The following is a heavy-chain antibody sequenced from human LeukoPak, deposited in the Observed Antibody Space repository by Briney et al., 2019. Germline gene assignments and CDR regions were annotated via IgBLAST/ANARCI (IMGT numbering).Heavy chain of an antibody. Sequence: PSETLSLTCAVYGGSFSGYYWSWIRQPPGKGLEWIGEINHSGSTNYNPSLKSRVTISVDTSKNQFSLKLSSVTAADTAVYYCARGDYYDSSGYYLYYYYYMDVWGKGTTVTVSS. CDR1: GGSFSGYY. J-gene: IGHJ6*03. D-gene: IGHD3-22*01. CDR2: INHSGST. V-gene: IGHV4-34*01. CDR3: ARGDYYDSSGYYLYYYYYMDV.